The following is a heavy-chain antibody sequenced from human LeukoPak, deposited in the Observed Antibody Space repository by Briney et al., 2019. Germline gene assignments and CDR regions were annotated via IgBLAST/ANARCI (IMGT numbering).Heavy chain of an antibody. J-gene: IGHJ6*02. D-gene: IGHD3-16*01. Sequence: ASVKVSCKASGYTFTSYYMHWVRQAPGQGLEWMGIINPSGGSTSYAQKFQGRVTMTRDTSTSTVYMELSSLRSEGTAVYYCASPLGGELYERNYYYGMDVWGQGTTVTVSS. CDR1: GYTFTSYY. V-gene: IGHV1-46*01. CDR2: INPSGGST. CDR3: ASPLGGELYERNYYYGMDV.